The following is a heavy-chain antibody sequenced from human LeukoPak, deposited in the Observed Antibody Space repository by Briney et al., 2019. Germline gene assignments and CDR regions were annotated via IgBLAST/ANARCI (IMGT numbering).Heavy chain of an antibody. CDR1: GFTFGSSA. CDR3: ATHCSGTACHRDY. J-gene: IGHJ4*02. CDR2: IQFDGSYK. V-gene: IGHV3-30*02. Sequence: GGSLRLSCAASGFTFGSSAMHWVRQTPGKGLECVAFIQFDGSYKHYSDSVKGRFTISRDNSRNTLYLEMNSLRPEDTAVYYCATHCSGTACHRDYWGQGTLVTVSS. D-gene: IGHD2-2*01.